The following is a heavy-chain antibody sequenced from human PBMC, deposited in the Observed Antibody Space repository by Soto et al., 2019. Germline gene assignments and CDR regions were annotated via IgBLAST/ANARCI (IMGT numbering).Heavy chain of an antibody. CDR3: VRETPSVDHYYFYMDV. Sequence: EVQLVESGGGLVQPGGSLRLSCAASGLTFSSYWMHWVRQVPGKGLVWVSRVNSDGSCTTYADSVKGRFTISRDNAKNTLYLQMNSLRAEDTALYYCVRETPSVDHYYFYMDVWGKGTTVTVSS. CDR1: GLTFSSYW. D-gene: IGHD2-2*01. CDR2: VNSDGSCT. V-gene: IGHV3-74*01. J-gene: IGHJ6*03.